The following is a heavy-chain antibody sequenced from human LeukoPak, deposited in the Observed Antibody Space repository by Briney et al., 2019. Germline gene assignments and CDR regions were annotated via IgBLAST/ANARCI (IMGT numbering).Heavy chain of an antibody. CDR2: IGTAGDT. Sequence: GGSLRLSCAASGFTFSSYDMHWVRQATGKGLEWVSAIGTAGDTYYADSVKGRFTISRDNSKNTLYLQMNSLRAEDTAVYYCAKVSNYDFWSGPPGGFPDYWGQGTLVTVSS. V-gene: IGHV3-13*01. J-gene: IGHJ4*02. CDR3: AKVSNYDFWSGPPGGFPDY. CDR1: GFTFSSYD. D-gene: IGHD3-3*01.